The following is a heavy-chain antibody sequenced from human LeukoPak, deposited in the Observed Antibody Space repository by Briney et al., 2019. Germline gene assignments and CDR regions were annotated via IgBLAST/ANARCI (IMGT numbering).Heavy chain of an antibody. Sequence: TGESLKISCKGSGHSFTAYWIGWVRQMPGKGLEWMGIIYPGGSSTRYSPSFQGQVIISADKSISTAYLQWSSLKASDTAMYYCARLPTGTDNWFDPWGQGTLVTVSS. J-gene: IGHJ5*02. CDR2: IYPGGSST. V-gene: IGHV5-51*01. CDR1: GHSFTAYW. CDR3: ARLPTGTDNWFDP. D-gene: IGHD1-1*01.